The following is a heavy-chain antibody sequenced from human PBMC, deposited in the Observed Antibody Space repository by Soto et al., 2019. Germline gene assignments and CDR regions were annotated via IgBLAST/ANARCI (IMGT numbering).Heavy chain of an antibody. CDR3: VRDRIGGKSYGLAHYYYGMDV. V-gene: IGHV3-53*01. CDR2: IYIGDNT. D-gene: IGHD5-18*01. Sequence: GGSLRLSCAASGLAVNSNYMSWVRQAPGKGLEWAPIIYIGDNTYYADSVKGRFTISRDSAKNTLYLQMSSVRVEDTAVYYCVRDRIGGKSYGLAHYYYGMDVWGQGTTVTVSS. CDR1: GLAVNSNY. J-gene: IGHJ6*02.